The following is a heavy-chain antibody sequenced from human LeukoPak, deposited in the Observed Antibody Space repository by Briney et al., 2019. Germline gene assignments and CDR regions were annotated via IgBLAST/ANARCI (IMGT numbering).Heavy chain of an antibody. J-gene: IGHJ5*02. CDR1: GGTFSSYA. D-gene: IGHD4-17*01. CDR3: ARGQHSMYGDYGALDP. CDR2: IIPIFGTA. Sequence: SVKVSCKASGGTFSSYAISWVRQAPGQGLEWMGGIIPIFGTANYAQKFQGRVTMTRNTSISTAYMELSSLRSEDTAVYYCARGQHSMYGDYGALDPWGQGTLVTVSS. V-gene: IGHV1-69*05.